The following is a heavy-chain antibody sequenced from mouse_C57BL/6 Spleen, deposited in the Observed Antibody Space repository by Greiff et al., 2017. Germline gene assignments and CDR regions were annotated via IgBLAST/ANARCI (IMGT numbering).Heavy chain of an antibody. V-gene: IGHV1-55*01. J-gene: IGHJ4*01. Sequence: QVQLQQPGAELVKPGASVTMSCKASGYTFTSYWITWVKQRPGQGLEWIGDIYPGSGSTNYNEKFTSKATLTVDTSSSTAYMQLSSLTSEDSAVYYCASKEYYGSSWDYAMDYWGQGTSVTVSS. D-gene: IGHD1-1*01. CDR1: GYTFTSYW. CDR2: IYPGSGST. CDR3: ASKEYYGSSWDYAMDY.